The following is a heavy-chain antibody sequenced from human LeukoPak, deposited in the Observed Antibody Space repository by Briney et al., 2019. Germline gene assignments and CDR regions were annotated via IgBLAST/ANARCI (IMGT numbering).Heavy chain of an antibody. CDR1: GFTFSSYS. CDR2: ISSSSSYI. J-gene: IGHJ4*02. D-gene: IGHD6-19*01. CDR3: ARVDSSGWHGIDY. V-gene: IGHV3-21*01. Sequence: PGGSLRLSCAASGFTFSSYSMNWVRQAPGKGLEWVSSISSSSSYIYYADSVKGRFTISRDNAKNSLYLQMNSLRAEDTAVYYCARVDSSGWHGIDYWGQGTLVTVSS.